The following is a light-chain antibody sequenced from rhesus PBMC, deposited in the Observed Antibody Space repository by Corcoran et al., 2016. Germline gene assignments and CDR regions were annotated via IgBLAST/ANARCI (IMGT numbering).Light chain of an antibody. Sequence: ETVVTQSPATLSLSPGERATLSCRASQSVGSYLAWYQQKPGQAPRLLIYCASSRATGTPDRLSGRGSGTDFTLTISSLEPEDVGVYYCQQSSNLWTFGQGTKVEIK. CDR2: CAS. CDR1: QSVGSY. J-gene: IGKJ1*01. V-gene: IGKV3-24*04. CDR3: QQSSNLWT.